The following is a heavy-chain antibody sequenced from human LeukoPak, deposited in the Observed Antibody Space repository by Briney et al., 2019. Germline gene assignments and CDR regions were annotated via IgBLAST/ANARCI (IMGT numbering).Heavy chain of an antibody. CDR2: IKRDGSEK. Sequence: GGSLRLSCAASGFTFSSYWMNWVRQAPGKGLEWVANIKRDGSEKYYVDSVKGRFTISRDNAKNSLDLQMNSLRVEDTAVYHCARLGPASSGWPESFDYWGQGTLVTVSS. V-gene: IGHV3-7*03. D-gene: IGHD6-19*01. CDR3: ARLGPASSGWPESFDY. J-gene: IGHJ4*02. CDR1: GFTFSSYW.